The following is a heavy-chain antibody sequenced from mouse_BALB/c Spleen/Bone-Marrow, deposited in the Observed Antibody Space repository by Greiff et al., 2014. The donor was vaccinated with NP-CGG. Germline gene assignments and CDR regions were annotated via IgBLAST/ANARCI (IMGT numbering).Heavy chain of an antibody. D-gene: IGHD1-1*01. V-gene: IGHV14-3*02. CDR3: ASYVYGYYFDY. CDR1: GFNIKDTY. J-gene: IGHJ2*01. Sequence: VQLKESGAEFVKPGASVKLSCTASGFNIKDTYMHWVKQRPEQGLEWIGRIDPANVNTKYDPKFQGKATITADTSSNTAYLQLSSLTSEDTAVYYCASYVYGYYFDYWGQGTTLTVSS. CDR2: IDPANVNT.